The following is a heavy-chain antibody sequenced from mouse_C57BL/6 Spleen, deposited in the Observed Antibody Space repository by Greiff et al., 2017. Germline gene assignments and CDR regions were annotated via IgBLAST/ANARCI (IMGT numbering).Heavy chain of an antibody. J-gene: IGHJ4*01. V-gene: IGHV1-82*01. D-gene: IGHD2-1*01. Sequence: QVQLKESGPELVKPGASVKISCKASGYAFSSSWMNWVKQWPGKGLEWIGRIYPGDGDTNYNGKFKGKATLTADKSSSTAYMQLSSLTSEDSAVYFCAREEALDGNYENAMDYWGQGTSVTVSS. CDR3: AREEALDGNYENAMDY. CDR2: IYPGDGDT. CDR1: GYAFSSSW.